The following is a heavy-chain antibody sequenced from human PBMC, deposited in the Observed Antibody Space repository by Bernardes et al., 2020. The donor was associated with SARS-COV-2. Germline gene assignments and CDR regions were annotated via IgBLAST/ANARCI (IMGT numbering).Heavy chain of an antibody. CDR1: GGSFSGSY. CDR2: INHSGST. J-gene: IGHJ5*02. V-gene: IGHV4-34*01. CDR3: ARYYVWGSYRYPYNWFDP. Sequence: SYTLPLTCAVYGGSFSGSYWSWIRQPPGQGLEWIGEINHSGSTNYNPSLKSRVTISVDTSKNQFSLKLSSVTAADTAVYYCARYYVWGSYRYPYNWFDPWGQGTLVTVSS. D-gene: IGHD3-16*02.